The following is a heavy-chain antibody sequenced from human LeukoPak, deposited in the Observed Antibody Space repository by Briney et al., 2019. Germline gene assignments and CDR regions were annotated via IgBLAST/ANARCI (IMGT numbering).Heavy chain of an antibody. CDR1: GGSISSDNYY. V-gene: IGHV4-61*09. CDR3: ARMFEY. CDR2: IYTSGTT. Sequence: SETLSLTCTVSGGSISSDNYYWTWIRQPAGKGLEWIGHIYTSGTTNYNPSLKGRVTILLDTSKNQFSLNLNSVTAADTAIYYCARMFEYWGQGTLVTVSS. J-gene: IGHJ4*02.